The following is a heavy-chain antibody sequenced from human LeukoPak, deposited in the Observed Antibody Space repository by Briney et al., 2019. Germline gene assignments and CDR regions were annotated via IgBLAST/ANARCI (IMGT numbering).Heavy chain of an antibody. V-gene: IGHV5-51*01. CDR2: IYPGDSDT. Sequence: GESLKISCKVSGYSFTNYWIAWVRQMPGKGLEWMGIIYPGDSDTRYSPSFQGQVTISADKSISTAYLQWSSLKASDTAMYYCARRSGGYYDSSGYQIDYWGQGTLVTVSS. D-gene: IGHD3-22*01. CDR3: ARRSGGYYDSSGYQIDY. J-gene: IGHJ4*02. CDR1: GYSFTNYW.